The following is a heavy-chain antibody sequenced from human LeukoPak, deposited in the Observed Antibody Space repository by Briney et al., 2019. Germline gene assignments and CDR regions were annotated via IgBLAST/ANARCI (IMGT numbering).Heavy chain of an antibody. CDR1: DGSISNYY. V-gene: IGHV4-59*01. J-gene: IGHJ4*02. CDR3: ASSPSLVVVTLAGLYY. Sequence: PSETLSLTCTVSDGSISNYYWHWIRQPPAKGLEWIGYIHQNGDANYTPSLESRVTMSVDTSKNQFSLTLSSVTAADTAVYFCASSPSLVVVTLAGLYYWGQGTPVTVSS. CDR2: IHQNGDA. D-gene: IGHD2-21*02.